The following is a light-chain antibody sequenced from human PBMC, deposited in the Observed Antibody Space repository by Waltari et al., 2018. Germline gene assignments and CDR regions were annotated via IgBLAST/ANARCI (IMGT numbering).Light chain of an antibody. Sequence: DIHMTQSPSSLSDSVGDSVTITCQGSQDISNYLNWYQQKPGKAPNLLIHDASKLETGVPSRFSGSQSGTHFTLIISSLQPEDVATYYCQRYDNLPVFAFGPGTKVDIK. J-gene: IGKJ3*01. CDR3: QRYDNLPVFA. V-gene: IGKV1-33*01. CDR2: DAS. CDR1: QDISNY.